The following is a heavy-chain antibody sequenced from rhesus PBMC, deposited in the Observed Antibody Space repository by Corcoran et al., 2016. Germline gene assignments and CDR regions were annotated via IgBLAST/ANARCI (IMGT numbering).Heavy chain of an antibody. V-gene: IGHV1-111*02. D-gene: IGHD2-27*01. CDR2: VDPEDGEA. CDR1: GYTFTDYY. J-gene: IGHJ4*01. CDR3: ATGGIGIDY. Sequence: EVQLVQSGAEVKKPGASVKISCKASGYTFTDYYLHWVRQAPGKGLEWMGRVDPEDGEAIHAQQYQDRVTITADTSTDTAYMELSSLRSEDTAVYYCATGGIGIDYWGQGVLVTVSS.